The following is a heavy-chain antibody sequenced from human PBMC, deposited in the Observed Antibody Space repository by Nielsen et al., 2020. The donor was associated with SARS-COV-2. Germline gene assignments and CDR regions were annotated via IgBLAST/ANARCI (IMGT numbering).Heavy chain of an antibody. CDR2: ISGGSATI. J-gene: IGHJ6*02. CDR3: ARSPFHRSSWYSMDV. D-gene: IGHD6-13*01. V-gene: IGHV3-48*01. Sequence: GESLKISCAPSGFTFSNYAMSWVRQAPGKGLEWVSYISGGSATIYYADSVKGRFTISRDNVKNSLYLQLSSLSAEDTAVYFCARSPFHRSSWYSMDVWGQGTTVTVSS. CDR1: GFTFSNYA.